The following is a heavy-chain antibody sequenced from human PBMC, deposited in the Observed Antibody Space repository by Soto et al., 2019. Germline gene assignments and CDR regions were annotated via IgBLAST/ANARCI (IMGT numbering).Heavy chain of an antibody. Sequence: SETLSLTCTVSGGSISSGDYYWTWIRQPPRKGMEWIGYIYYRGSTNYNASIKNRVSISLVTSTNLFSLKLSSVTSADMAVYYCARVHGFAFDIWGQGTMVTVSS. CDR2: IYYRGST. V-gene: IGHV4-30-4*02. CDR1: GGSISSGDYY. CDR3: ARVHGFAFDI. D-gene: IGHD3-10*01. J-gene: IGHJ3*02.